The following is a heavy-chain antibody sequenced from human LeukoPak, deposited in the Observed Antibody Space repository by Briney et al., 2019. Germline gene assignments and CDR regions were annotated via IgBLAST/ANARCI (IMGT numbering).Heavy chain of an antibody. V-gene: IGHV3-7*05. CDR2: IKEDGSEK. J-gene: IGHJ4*02. CDR3: VRSYDY. Sequence: GGSLRPSCAASGFTFSSSWMTWVRQAPGKGLEWVANIKEDGSEKYYVDSVKGRFTISRDNAANSLYLQMGSLRGEDTAVYYCVRSYDYWGQGTLGTVSS. CDR1: GFTFSSSW.